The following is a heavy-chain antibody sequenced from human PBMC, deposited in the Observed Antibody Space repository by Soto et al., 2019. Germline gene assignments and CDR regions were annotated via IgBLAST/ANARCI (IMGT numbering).Heavy chain of an antibody. V-gene: IGHV1-69*01. D-gene: IGHD6-19*01. CDR3: AREELERGWYWGFFDY. J-gene: IGHJ4*02. CDR1: GGTFSSYA. CDR2: IIPIFGTA. Sequence: QVQLVQSGAEVKKPGSSVKVSCKASGGTFSSYAISWVRQAPGQGLEWMGGIIPIFGTANYAQKFQGRVTITADESTSRAYMELSSLRSEATGVYYCAREELERGWYWGFFDYWGQGTLVTASS.